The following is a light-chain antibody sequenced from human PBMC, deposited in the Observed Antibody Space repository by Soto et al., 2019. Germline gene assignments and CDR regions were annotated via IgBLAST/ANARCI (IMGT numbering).Light chain of an antibody. CDR3: TSYTSSSTLII. V-gene: IGLV2-14*02. Sequence: QSVLTQPASVSGSPGQSITISCTGTSSDVGSYDLVSWYQQHPGKAPKLLIFDVSHRPSGISDRFSGSKSGNTASLTISGLQADDEADYYCTSYTSSSTLIIFGGGTKVTVL. CDR1: SSDVGSYDL. CDR2: DVS. J-gene: IGLJ2*01.